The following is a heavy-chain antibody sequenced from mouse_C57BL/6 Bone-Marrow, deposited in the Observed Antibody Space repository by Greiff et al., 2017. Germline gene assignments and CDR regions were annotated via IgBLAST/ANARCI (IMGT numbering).Heavy chain of an antibody. CDR3: ALYGNYVFYAMDY. Sequence: QVQLQQPGAELVKPGASVKLSCKASGYTFTSYWMQWVKQRPGQGLEWIGEIDPSDSYTNYNQKFKGKATLTVDTSSSTAYMQLSSLTSGDSAVYYCALYGNYVFYAMDYWGQGTSVTVSS. V-gene: IGHV1-50*01. CDR2: IDPSDSYT. CDR1: GYTFTSYW. J-gene: IGHJ4*01. D-gene: IGHD2-1*01.